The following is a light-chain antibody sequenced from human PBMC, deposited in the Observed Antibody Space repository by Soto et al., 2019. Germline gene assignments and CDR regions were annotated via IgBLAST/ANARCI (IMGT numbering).Light chain of an antibody. J-gene: IGLJ1*01. V-gene: IGLV2-11*01. Sequence: QSALTQPRSVSGSPGQSVTISCTGTSSDVGGYYHVSWYQQSPGKAPKLMIFDVSKRPSGVPDRFSGSKSGNTASLTISGLQAEDEVDYYCCSFAGSYTFVFGTGTKVTVL. CDR3: CSFAGSYTFV. CDR2: DVS. CDR1: SSDVGGYYH.